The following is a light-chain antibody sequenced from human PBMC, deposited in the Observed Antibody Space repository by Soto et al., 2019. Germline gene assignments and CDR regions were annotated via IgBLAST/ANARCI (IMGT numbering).Light chain of an antibody. CDR3: QQYGSSPMYT. J-gene: IGKJ2*01. V-gene: IGKV3-20*01. Sequence: EIVLTQSPGTLSLSPGERATLSRRASQSVGSSYLAWYQQKPGQAPRLLIYGASSRATGIPDRFSGSGSGTDFTLAISRLEPEDFAVYYCQQYGSSPMYTFGQGTRLEIK. CDR2: GAS. CDR1: QSVGSSY.